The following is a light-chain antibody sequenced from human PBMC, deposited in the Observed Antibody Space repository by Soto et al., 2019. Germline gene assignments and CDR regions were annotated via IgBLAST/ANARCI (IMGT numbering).Light chain of an antibody. CDR2: RAS. CDR1: QSISIN. J-gene: IGKJ1*01. Sequence: EIVMTQSPATLSVSPGERVTLSCRASQSISINLAWYQQKPGQAPRVLIFRASTRATGIPPRFSGSGSGTEFTLTISNLQSEDFAVYYCQQYNNWPPWTLGQGTKVEIK. V-gene: IGKV3-15*01. CDR3: QQYNNWPPWT.